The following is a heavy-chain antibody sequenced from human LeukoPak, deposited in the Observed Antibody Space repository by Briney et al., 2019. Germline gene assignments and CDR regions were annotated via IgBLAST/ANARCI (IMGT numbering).Heavy chain of an antibody. D-gene: IGHD3-22*01. V-gene: IGHV3-33*01. J-gene: IGHJ4*02. CDR3: ARGSYYDSSGYYFYEAYFDY. CDR2: IWYDGSNK. CDR1: GFTFSSYG. Sequence: GGSPRLSCAASGFTFSSYGMHWVRQAPGKGLEWVAVIWYDGSNKYYADSVKGRFTISRDNSKNTLYLQMNSLRAEDTAVYYCARGSYYDSSGYYFYEAYFDYWGQGTLVTVSS.